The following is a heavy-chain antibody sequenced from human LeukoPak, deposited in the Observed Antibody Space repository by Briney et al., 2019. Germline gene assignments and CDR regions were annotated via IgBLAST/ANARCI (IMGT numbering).Heavy chain of an antibody. CDR3: ARGDFCSKSNCYLRPMDV. Sequence: SETLSLTCTVSGGSISDYYWNWIRQPPGKGLERIGYIYYSGSTTYNPSLKSRVTMSVDTAKNQFSLTVRSVTAADTAVYYCARGDFCSKSNCYLRPMDVWGKGTTVSVSS. V-gene: IGHV4-59*01. CDR1: GGSISDYY. CDR2: IYYSGST. D-gene: IGHD3-3*01. J-gene: IGHJ6*03.